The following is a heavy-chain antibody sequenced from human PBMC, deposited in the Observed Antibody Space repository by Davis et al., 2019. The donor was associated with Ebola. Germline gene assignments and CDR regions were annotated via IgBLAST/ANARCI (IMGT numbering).Heavy chain of an antibody. CDR2: IKQDGSEK. V-gene: IGHV3-7*03. Sequence: GESLKISCTASGFTFGDYALSWVRQAPGKGLEWVANIKQDGSEKYYVDSVKGRFTISRDNAKNSLYLQMNSLRAEDTAVYYCAREGTIRGVNFDYWGQGTLVTVSS. J-gene: IGHJ4*02. CDR3: AREGTIRGVNFDY. D-gene: IGHD3-10*01. CDR1: GFTFGDYA.